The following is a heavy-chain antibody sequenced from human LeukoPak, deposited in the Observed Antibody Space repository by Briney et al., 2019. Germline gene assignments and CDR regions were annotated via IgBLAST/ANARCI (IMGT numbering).Heavy chain of an antibody. J-gene: IGHJ4*02. CDR3: ARAGDSSGYFLY. CDR2: ISSSSSYI. D-gene: IGHD3-22*01. CDR1: GFTFSSYS. V-gene: IGHV3-21*01. Sequence: PGGSLRLSCAASGFTFSSYSMNWVRQAPGKGLEWVSSISSSSSYIYYADSVKGRFTISRDNAKNTLYLQMNSLRAEDTAVYYCARAGDSSGYFLYWGQGTLVTVSS.